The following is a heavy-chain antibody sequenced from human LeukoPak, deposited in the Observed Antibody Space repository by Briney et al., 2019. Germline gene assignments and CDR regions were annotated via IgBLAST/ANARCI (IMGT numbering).Heavy chain of an antibody. CDR2: IFYSGST. V-gene: IGHV4-59*01. CDR3: AGGFDSNPDY. J-gene: IGHJ4*02. Sequence: PSETLSLTCTVYGGSISSYYWGWIRQSPWKGLEWIGYIFYSGSTNYNPSLKSRVTISIDTSKNHFSLKLSSVTAADTAVYYCAGGFDSNPDYWGQGTLVTVSS. CDR1: GGSISSYY. D-gene: IGHD3-16*01.